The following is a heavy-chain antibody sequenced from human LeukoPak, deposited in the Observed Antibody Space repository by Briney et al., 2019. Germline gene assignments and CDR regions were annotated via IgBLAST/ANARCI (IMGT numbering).Heavy chain of an antibody. CDR2: INPNSGGT. V-gene: IGHV1-2*02. J-gene: IGHJ4*02. D-gene: IGHD7-27*01. Sequence: ASVKVSCKASGYTFTGYYMHWVRQAPGQGLEWMGWINPNSGGTNYAQKFQGRVTMTRDTSISTAYMELSRLRSDDTAVYYCARVSVELGISPLDYWGQGTLVTVSP. CDR1: GYTFTGYY. CDR3: ARVSVELGISPLDY.